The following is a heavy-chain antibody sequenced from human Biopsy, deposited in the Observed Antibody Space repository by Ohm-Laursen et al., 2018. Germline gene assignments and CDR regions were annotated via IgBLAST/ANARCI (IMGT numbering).Heavy chain of an antibody. CDR2: IFYSANT. J-gene: IGHJ4*02. V-gene: IGHV4-31*03. D-gene: IGHD5-12*01. Sequence: TLSLTCSVSGGSISSNNYYWNWIRHHPGKGLEWIGNIFYSANTYYNPSLKSRVTISVDTSKNQFSLKLSSVTAADTAVYYCARLGSGDYFPTFFDFWGQGALVIVSS. CDR3: ARLGSGDYFPTFFDF. CDR1: GGSISSNNYY.